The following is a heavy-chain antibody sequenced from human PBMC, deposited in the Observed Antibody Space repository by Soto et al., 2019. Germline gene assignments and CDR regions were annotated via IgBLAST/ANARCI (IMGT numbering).Heavy chain of an antibody. Sequence: SVKVSCKASGGTFSSYAISWVRQAPGQGLEWMGGIIPIFGTANYAQKFQGRVTITADESTSTAYMELSSLRSEDTAVYYCARGTYYYDSSGYYGTVYFDYWGQGTLVTVSS. D-gene: IGHD3-22*01. CDR3: ARGTYYYDSSGYYGTVYFDY. CDR1: GGTFSSYA. CDR2: IIPIFGTA. V-gene: IGHV1-69*13. J-gene: IGHJ4*02.